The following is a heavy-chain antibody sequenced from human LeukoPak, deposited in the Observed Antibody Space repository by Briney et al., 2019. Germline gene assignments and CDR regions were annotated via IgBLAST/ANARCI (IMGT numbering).Heavy chain of an antibody. V-gene: IGHV3-74*01. CDR3: AREVVVVAATTDYYYYYGMDV. Sequence: GGSLRLSCAASGFTFSSYWMHWVRQAPGKGLVWVSRINSDGSSTSYADSVKGRFTISRDNAKNTLYLQMNSLRAEDTAVYYCAREVVVVAATTDYYYYYGMDVWGQGTTVTVSS. J-gene: IGHJ6*02. CDR1: GFTFSSYW. D-gene: IGHD2-15*01. CDR2: INSDGSST.